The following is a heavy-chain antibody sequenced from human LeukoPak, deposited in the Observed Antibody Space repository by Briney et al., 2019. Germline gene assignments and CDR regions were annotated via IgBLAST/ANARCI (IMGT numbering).Heavy chain of an antibody. CDR3: ARHWIKQSRGEYFDY. Sequence: SETLSLTCTVSGGSISSGDYYWSWIRQPPGKGLEWIGYIYYSGSTYYNPSLQSRVIISVDTSKNQFSLKLTSVTAADTAVYYCARHWIKQSRGEYFDYWGQGTLVTVSS. CDR2: IYYSGST. D-gene: IGHD6-19*01. CDR1: GGSISSGDYY. V-gene: IGHV4-30-4*01. J-gene: IGHJ4*02.